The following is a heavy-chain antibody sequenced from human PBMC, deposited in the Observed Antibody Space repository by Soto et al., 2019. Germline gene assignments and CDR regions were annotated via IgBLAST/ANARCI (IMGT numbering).Heavy chain of an antibody. CDR1: GYTLTELS. Sequence: ASVKVSCKVSGYTLTELSMHWVRQAPGKGLEWMGGFDPEDGETIYAQKFQGRVTMTEDTSTDTAYMELSSLRSEDTAVYYCATPGYSYGYYYYYGMDVWGQGTTVTVSS. CDR3: ATPGYSYGYYYYYGMDV. V-gene: IGHV1-24*01. CDR2: FDPEDGET. J-gene: IGHJ6*02. D-gene: IGHD5-18*01.